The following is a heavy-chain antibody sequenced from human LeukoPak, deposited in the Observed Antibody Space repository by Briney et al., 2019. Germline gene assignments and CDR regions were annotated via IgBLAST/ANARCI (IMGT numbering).Heavy chain of an antibody. CDR3: ARHASVDGNWPRPLDY. V-gene: IGHV4-39*01. J-gene: IGHJ4*02. CDR2: IYYSGST. Sequence: SETLSLTCTVSGGSISSSPYYWGWIRQPPGKGLEWIGNIYYSGSTYYNPSLKTRVTISVDTSKNQFPLKLTSVTAADTAVYYCARHASVDGNWPRPLDYWGQGSLVTVSS. CDR1: GGSISSSPYY. D-gene: IGHD6-19*01.